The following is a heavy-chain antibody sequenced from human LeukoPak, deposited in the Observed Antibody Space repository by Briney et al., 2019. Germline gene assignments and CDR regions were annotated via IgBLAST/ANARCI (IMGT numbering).Heavy chain of an antibody. CDR3: ARDRFYDNSGFRRLDF. J-gene: IGHJ4*02. CDR2: IYFRGTT. Sequence: SETLSLTCNVSGGPISDYYWSWIRQPPGKGLEWIGYIYFRGTTNYSPSFRSRVSISVDTSKNQFSLRLTSVTAADTAVYYCARDRFYDNSGFRRLDFWGQGLLVTVSS. D-gene: IGHD3-22*01. CDR1: GGPISDYY. V-gene: IGHV4-59*01.